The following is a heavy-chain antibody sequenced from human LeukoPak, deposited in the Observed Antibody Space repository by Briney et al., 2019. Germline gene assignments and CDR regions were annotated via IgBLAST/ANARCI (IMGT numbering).Heavy chain of an antibody. J-gene: IGHJ6*03. CDR1: GFTFSSYW. CDR2: IKQDGSEK. D-gene: IGHD2-2*02. Sequence: GGSLRLSCAASGFTFSSYWMSWVRQAPGKGLEWVANIKQDGSEKYYVDSVKGRFTISRDNAKNSLYLQMNSLRAEDTAVYYCARVGDIVVVPAAIGYMDVWGKGTTVTVSS. CDR3: ARVGDIVVVPAAIGYMDV. V-gene: IGHV3-7*01.